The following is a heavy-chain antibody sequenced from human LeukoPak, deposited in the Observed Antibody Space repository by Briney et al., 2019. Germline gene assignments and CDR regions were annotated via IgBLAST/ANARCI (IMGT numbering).Heavy chain of an antibody. J-gene: IGHJ5*02. D-gene: IGHD1-1*01. CDR2: IYTSGST. CDR1: GGSISSYY. V-gene: IGHV4-4*07. Sequence: SETLSLTCTVSGGSISSYYWSWIRQPAGKGLEWIGRIYTSGSTNYNPSLKSRVTMSVDTSKNQFSLKLSSVTAADTAVYYCARETGTEDVNWFDPWGQGTLVTVSS. CDR3: ARETGTEDVNWFDP.